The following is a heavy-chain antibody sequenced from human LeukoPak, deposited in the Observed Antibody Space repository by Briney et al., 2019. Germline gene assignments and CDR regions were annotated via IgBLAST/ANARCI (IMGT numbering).Heavy chain of an antibody. CDR1: GYTFTSYY. J-gene: IGHJ6*02. Sequence: ASVKVSCKASGYTFTSYYMHWVRQAPGQGLEWMGIINPSGGSTSYAQKLQGRVTMTRDTSTSTVYMELSSLRSEDTAVYYCATRHDYSNYYYYGMDVWGQGTTVTVSS. V-gene: IGHV1-46*01. CDR3: ATRHDYSNYYYYGMDV. D-gene: IGHD4-4*01. CDR2: INPSGGST.